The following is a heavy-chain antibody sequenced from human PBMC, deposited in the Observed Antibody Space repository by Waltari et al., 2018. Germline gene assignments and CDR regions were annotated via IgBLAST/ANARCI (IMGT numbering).Heavy chain of an antibody. CDR2: ISYDGSNK. D-gene: IGHD6-19*01. J-gene: IGHJ4*02. CDR3: AKDSAQWLVLGGLWDY. Sequence: QVQLVESGGGVVQPGRSLRLSCAASGFTFSSYGLHWVRQAPGKGLEWVAVISYDGSNKYYADSVKGRFTISRDNSKNTLYLQMNSLRAEDTAVYYCAKDSAQWLVLGGLWDYWGQGTLVTVSS. CDR1: GFTFSSYG. V-gene: IGHV3-30*18.